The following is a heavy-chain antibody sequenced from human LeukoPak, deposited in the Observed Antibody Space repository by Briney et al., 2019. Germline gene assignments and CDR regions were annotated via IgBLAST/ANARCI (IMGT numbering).Heavy chain of an antibody. CDR3: ARASGITMIVVLNHDAFDI. D-gene: IGHD3-22*01. V-gene: IGHV4-39*07. CDR2: IYYSGST. Sequence: PSVTLSLTCTVSGGSFISSSYYWGWVRQPPGKGLEWIGSIYYSGSTSYNPSLKSRVTISVDTSKTQFSLKLSSVTAADTAVYYCARASGITMIVVLNHDAFDIWGHGTMVTVSS. CDR1: GGSFISSSYY. J-gene: IGHJ3*02.